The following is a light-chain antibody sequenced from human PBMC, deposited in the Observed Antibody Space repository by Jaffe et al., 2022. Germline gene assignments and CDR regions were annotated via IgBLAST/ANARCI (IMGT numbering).Light chain of an antibody. J-gene: IGLJ1*01. CDR3: NSRDSSGNHRMNYV. Sequence: SSELTQDPAVSVALGQTVRITCQGDSLRSYYASWYQQKPGQAPVLVIYGKNNRPSGIPDRFSGSSSGNTASLTITGAQAEDEADYYCNSRDSSGNHRMNYVFGTGTKVTVL. CDR2: GKN. CDR1: SLRSYY. V-gene: IGLV3-19*01.